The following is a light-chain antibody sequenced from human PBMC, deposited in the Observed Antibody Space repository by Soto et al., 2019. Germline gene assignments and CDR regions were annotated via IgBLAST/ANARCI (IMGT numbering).Light chain of an antibody. V-gene: IGKV4-1*01. CDR2: WAS. Sequence: DIVMTQSPDSLAVSLGERATVNCKSSQSVLHRSSNKNFLAWYQQKPGQPPKLLISWASTRESGVPDRFSGSGSETDFALTISSLQAEDVAVYFCKHYYNTPWTFGQGTKLEIK. J-gene: IGKJ1*01. CDR1: QSVLHRSSNKNF. CDR3: KHYYNTPWT.